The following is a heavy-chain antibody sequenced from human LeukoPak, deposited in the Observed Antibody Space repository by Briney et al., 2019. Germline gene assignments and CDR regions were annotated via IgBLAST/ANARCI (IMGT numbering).Heavy chain of an antibody. Sequence: SVKVSCKASGGTFSSYAISWVRQAPGQGLEWMGRIIPIFGTANYAQKFQGRVTITADKSTSTAYMELSSLRSEDTAVYYCATPSPDYYDSSGYYYGSAFDIWGQGTMVTISS. CDR2: IIPIFGTA. J-gene: IGHJ3*02. D-gene: IGHD3-22*01. V-gene: IGHV1-69*06. CDR1: GGTFSSYA. CDR3: ATPSPDYYDSSGYYYGSAFDI.